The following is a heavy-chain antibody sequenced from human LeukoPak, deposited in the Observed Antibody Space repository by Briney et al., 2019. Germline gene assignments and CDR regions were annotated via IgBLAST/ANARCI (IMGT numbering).Heavy chain of an antibody. D-gene: IGHD1-26*01. V-gene: IGHV4-4*07. CDR1: GYSMKYDY. CDR3: ARDNSGSYPPIFDS. Sequence: SETLSLTCTVSGYSMKYDYWSWVRQPAGKGLEWIARIYTGGTTNYNPSLKNRATISVDKSNNQFSLKLTSVTAADTAIYYCARDNSGSYPPIFDSWGQGTLVAVSS. CDR2: IYTGGTT. J-gene: IGHJ4*02.